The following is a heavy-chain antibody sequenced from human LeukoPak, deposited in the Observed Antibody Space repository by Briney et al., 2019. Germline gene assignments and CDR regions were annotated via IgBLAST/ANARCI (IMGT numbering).Heavy chain of an antibody. Sequence: PGGSLRLSCAASGFTFSIYSMNWVRQAPGKGLEWVSYISSRSSTIYYADSVKGRFTISRDNAKNSLYLQMNSLRAEDTAVYYCASHPNDEGYSSGWYYFDYWGQGTLVTVSS. D-gene: IGHD6-19*01. CDR2: ISSRSSTI. J-gene: IGHJ4*02. V-gene: IGHV3-48*01. CDR3: ASHPNDEGYSSGWYYFDY. CDR1: GFTFSIYS.